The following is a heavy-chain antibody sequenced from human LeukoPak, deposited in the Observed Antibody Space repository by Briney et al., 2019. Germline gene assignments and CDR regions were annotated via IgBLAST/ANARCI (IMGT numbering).Heavy chain of an antibody. V-gene: IGHV4-34*01. J-gene: IGHJ4*02. CDR3: ARGPRGDDYDSSGYYYLHFDH. CDR1: GGSFSGYY. Sequence: KPSETLSLTCAVYGGSFSGYYWSWIRQPPGKGLEWIGEINHSGSTNYNPSLKSRVTISVDTSKNQFSLKLSSVTAADTAVYYCARGPRGDDYDSSGYYYLHFDHWGQGTLVTVSS. CDR2: INHSGST. D-gene: IGHD3-22*01.